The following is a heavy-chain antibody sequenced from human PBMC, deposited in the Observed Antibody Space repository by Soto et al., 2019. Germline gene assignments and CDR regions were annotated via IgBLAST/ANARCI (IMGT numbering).Heavy chain of an antibody. CDR1: GYTFTSYY. D-gene: IGHD3-22*01. CDR3: ARDLGYYYDSSGYYYAAFDI. CDR2: INPSGGST. J-gene: IGHJ3*02. V-gene: IGHV1-46*01. Sequence: GASVKVSCKASGYTFTSYYMHWVRQAPGQGLEWMGIINPSGGSTRYAQKFQGRVTMTRDTSTSTVYMELSSLRSEDTAVYYCARDLGYYYDSSGYYYAAFDIWGQGTMVTVSS.